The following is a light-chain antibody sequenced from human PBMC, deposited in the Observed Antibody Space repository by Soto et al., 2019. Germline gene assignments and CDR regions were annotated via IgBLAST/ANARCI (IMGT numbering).Light chain of an antibody. V-gene: IGLV2-8*01. CDR2: EVN. CDR1: SSDIGDYDY. Sequence: QSVLTQPPSASGSPGQSVTISCSGTSSDIGDYDYVSWYQQHPGKVPKRIISEVNMRPSGVPDRFSASKSGNTASLTVSGLQAEDEAHYYCTSYSGTNKLLFGGGTKVTVL. J-gene: IGLJ2*01. CDR3: TSYSGTNKLL.